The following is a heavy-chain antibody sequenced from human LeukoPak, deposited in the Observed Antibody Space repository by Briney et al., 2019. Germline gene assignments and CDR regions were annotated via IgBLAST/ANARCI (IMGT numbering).Heavy chain of an antibody. CDR3: ARLIWFGSASDI. D-gene: IGHD3-10*01. CDR1: GGSISGGSYY. V-gene: IGHV4-61*02. CDR2: IYTSGST. J-gene: IGHJ3*02. Sequence: SETLSLTCTVSGGSISGGSYYWSWIRQPAGKGLEWIGRIYTSGSTNYNPSLKSRVTISVDTSKNQFSLKLSSVTAADTAVYYCARLIWFGSASDIWGQGTMVAVSS.